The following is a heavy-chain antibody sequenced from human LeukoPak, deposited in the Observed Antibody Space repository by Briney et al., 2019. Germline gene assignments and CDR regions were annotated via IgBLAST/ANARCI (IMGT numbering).Heavy chain of an antibody. CDR3: AYCGGDCYSRWFDP. D-gene: IGHD2-21*02. CDR1: GYTFVSYG. CDR2: ISANSGNR. J-gene: IGHJ5*02. Sequence: ASVKVSCKASGYTFVSYGISWVRQAPGQGLEWMGWISANSGNRDYAQKLQGRVTMTTDTSTSTAYMELRSLRSDDTAVYYCAYCGGDCYSRWFDPWGQGTLVTVSS. V-gene: IGHV1-18*01.